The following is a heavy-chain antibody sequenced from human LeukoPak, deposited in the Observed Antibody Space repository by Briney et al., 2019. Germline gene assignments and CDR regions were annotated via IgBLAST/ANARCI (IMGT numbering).Heavy chain of an antibody. Sequence: GGSLRLSCAASGFTFSSYWMNWVRQAPGKGLVWVSRIASDGSSTTYADSVKGRFSISRDNAKNTLYPQMNSLRVEDTAVYYCARGRPHGNDYWGQGTLVTVSS. CDR1: GFTFSSYW. J-gene: IGHJ4*02. CDR3: ARGRPHGNDY. D-gene: IGHD4-23*01. V-gene: IGHV3-74*01. CDR2: IASDGSST.